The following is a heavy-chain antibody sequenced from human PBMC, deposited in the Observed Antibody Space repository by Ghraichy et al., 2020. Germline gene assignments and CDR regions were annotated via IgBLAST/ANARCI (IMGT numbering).Heavy chain of an antibody. J-gene: IGHJ4*02. V-gene: IGHV3-23*01. CDR3: AKKSPAYCGADCYLDF. D-gene: IGHD2-21*02. CDR1: GFTFRNSA. CDR2: ISNGGSTS. Sequence: GGSLRLSCAASGFTFRNSAMTWVRQAPGKGLEWVSSISNGGSTSDYADSVKGRFTISRDNAKNTLYLQMNSVRAEDTALYYCAKKSPAYCGADCYLDFWGQGTLVTVSA.